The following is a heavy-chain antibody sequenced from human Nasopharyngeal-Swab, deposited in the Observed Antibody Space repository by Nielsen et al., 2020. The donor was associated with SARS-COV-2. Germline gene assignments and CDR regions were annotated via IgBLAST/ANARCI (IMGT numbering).Heavy chain of an antibody. V-gene: IGHV4-59*12. CDR1: GGSISSYY. Sequence: SETLSLTCTVSGGSISSYYWSWIRQPPGKGLEWIGYIYYSGSTNYNPSLKSRVTISVDTSKNQFSLKLSSVTAADTAVYYCARVHLAAAGTMDVWGQGTTVTVSS. CDR3: ARVHLAAAGTMDV. J-gene: IGHJ6*02. CDR2: IYYSGST. D-gene: IGHD6-13*01.